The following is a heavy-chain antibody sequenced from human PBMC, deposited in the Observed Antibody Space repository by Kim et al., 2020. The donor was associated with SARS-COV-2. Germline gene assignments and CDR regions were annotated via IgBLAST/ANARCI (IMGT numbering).Heavy chain of an antibody. CDR1: GYSISSGYY. D-gene: IGHD2-2*01. Sequence: SETLSLTCTVSGYSISSGYYWGWIRQPPGKGLEWIGSIYHSGSTYYNPSLKSRVTISVDTSKNQFSLKLSSVTAADTAVYYCARSYARDVVKFDYWGQGTLVTVSS. CDR3: ARSYARDVVKFDY. J-gene: IGHJ4*02. V-gene: IGHV4-38-2*02. CDR2: IYHSGST.